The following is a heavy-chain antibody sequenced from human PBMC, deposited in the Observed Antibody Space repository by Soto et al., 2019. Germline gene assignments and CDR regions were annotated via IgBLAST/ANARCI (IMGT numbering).Heavy chain of an antibody. J-gene: IGHJ4*02. V-gene: IGHV3-74*01. CDR2: IDHDGPT. CDR1: RFTLSIQW. Sequence: EVQLVESGGGLVQPGVSLRLFCAGSRFTLSIQWMHWVRQAPGKGLEWVSRIDHDGPTDYADSVRGRFTISRDNAENTLYLQMNSLRPEDTAVYYCVRDSHGDYWGQGTLVTVSS. CDR3: VRDSHGDY.